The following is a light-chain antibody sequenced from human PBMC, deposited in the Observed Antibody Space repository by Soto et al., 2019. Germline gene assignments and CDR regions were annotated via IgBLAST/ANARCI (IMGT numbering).Light chain of an antibody. Sequence: SYELTQPPSVSVAPGQTARITCGGSNIGSKGVHWYQQKPRQAPVLVVYDDSDRPSGIPERFSGSNSGNTATLTISRVEDGDEADYYCQVWDPSSDVVFGGGTKVTVL. CDR1: NIGSKG. J-gene: IGLJ2*01. CDR3: QVWDPSSDVV. CDR2: DDS. V-gene: IGLV3-21*02.